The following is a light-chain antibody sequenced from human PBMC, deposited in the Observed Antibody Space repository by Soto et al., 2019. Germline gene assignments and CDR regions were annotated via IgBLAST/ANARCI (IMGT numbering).Light chain of an antibody. J-gene: IGLJ1*01. Sequence: QSALTQPASVSGSPGQSITISCTGTSSDVGGYNYVSWYQQHPGKAPKLMIYDVSNRPSGVSNRFSGSKSGNTASLTISGLQAEDEADYYCSSYTSSSWDYVFGTGTKLTVL. CDR1: SSDVGGYNY. CDR2: DVS. V-gene: IGLV2-14*01. CDR3: SSYTSSSWDYV.